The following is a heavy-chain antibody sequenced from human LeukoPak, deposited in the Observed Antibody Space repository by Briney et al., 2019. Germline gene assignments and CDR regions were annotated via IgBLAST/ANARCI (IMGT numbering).Heavy chain of an antibody. D-gene: IGHD3-10*01. CDR3: ATPGGVRGVIGY. CDR2: ISYAGGNE. J-gene: IGHJ4*02. V-gene: IGHV3-30*14. CDR1: GFTFSHYP. Sequence: GGSLRLSCAASGFTFSHYPMHWVRQAPGKGLEWVAVISYAGGNEYYADSVKGRFTISRDNSKNTLYLQMNSLRAEDTAVYYCATPGGVRGVIGYWGQGTLVTVSS.